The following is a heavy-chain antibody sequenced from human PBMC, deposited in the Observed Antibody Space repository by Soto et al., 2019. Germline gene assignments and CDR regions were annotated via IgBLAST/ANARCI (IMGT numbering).Heavy chain of an antibody. CDR2: ISYDGSNK. J-gene: IGHJ5*02. Sequence: GGSLRLSCAASGFTFSSYAMHWVRQAPGKGLEWVAVISYDGSNKYYADSVKGRFTISRDNSKNTLYLQMNSLRAEDTAVYYYARDGKPYSSEWFHPWRQGTLVPVSS. CDR3: ARDGKPYSSEWFHP. D-gene: IGHD6-19*01. CDR1: GFTFSSYA. V-gene: IGHV3-30-3*01.